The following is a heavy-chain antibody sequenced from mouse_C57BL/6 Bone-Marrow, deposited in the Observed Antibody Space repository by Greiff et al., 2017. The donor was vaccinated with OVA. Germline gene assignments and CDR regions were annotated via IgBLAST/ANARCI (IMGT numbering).Heavy chain of an antibody. J-gene: IGHJ2*01. D-gene: IGHD1-1*01. Sequence: EVKLMESGGDLVQPGGSLKLSCAASGFTFSSYGMSWVRQTPDKRLEWVATISSGGSYTYYPDSVPGRFTISRDNATNTLYLQMRSLKSDDTAMYYCARHYNGSSYYWGQGTTLTVSS. CDR2: ISSGGSYT. V-gene: IGHV5-6*01. CDR3: ARHYNGSSYY. CDR1: GFTFSSYG.